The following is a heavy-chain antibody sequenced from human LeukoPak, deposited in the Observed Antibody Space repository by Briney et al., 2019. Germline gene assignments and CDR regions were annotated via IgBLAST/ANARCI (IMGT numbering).Heavy chain of an antibody. Sequence: GSLRLSCAASGFTFSDYYMSWIRQPPGKGLEWIGEINHSGSTNYNPSLKSRVTISVDTSKNQFSLKLSSVTAADTAVYYCARGFRYCSSTSCYGWFDPWGQGTLVTVSS. CDR2: INHSGST. CDR1: GFTFSDYY. J-gene: IGHJ5*02. CDR3: ARGFRYCSSTSCYGWFDP. V-gene: IGHV4-34*01. D-gene: IGHD2-2*01.